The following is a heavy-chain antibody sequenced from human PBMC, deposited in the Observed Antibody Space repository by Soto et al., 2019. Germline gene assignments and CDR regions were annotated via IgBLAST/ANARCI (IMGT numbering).Heavy chain of an antibody. J-gene: IGHJ4*02. Sequence: GASVKVSCKASGYTFTSNYRQWVRQAPGQGLEWMGIINPSGGSTSYAQKFQGRVTMTRDTSTSTVYMELSSLRSEDTAVYYCAREYLGYFDYWGQGTLVTVSS. V-gene: IGHV1-46*01. CDR2: INPSGGST. CDR3: AREYLGYFDY. D-gene: IGHD2-2*02. CDR1: GYTFTSNY.